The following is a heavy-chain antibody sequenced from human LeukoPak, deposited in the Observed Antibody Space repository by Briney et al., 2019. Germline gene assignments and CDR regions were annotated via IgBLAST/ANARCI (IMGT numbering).Heavy chain of an antibody. CDR2: IYYSGST. CDR3: ARETAAGLYYFDY. V-gene: IGHV4-59*01. CDR1: GGSISSYY. D-gene: IGHD6-13*01. J-gene: IGHJ4*02. Sequence: SETLSLTCTVSGGSISSYYWSWIRQPPGKGLEWIGYIYYSGSTNYNPSLKGRVTISVDTSKNQFSLKLSSVTAADTAVYYCARETAAGLYYFDYWGQGTLVTVSS.